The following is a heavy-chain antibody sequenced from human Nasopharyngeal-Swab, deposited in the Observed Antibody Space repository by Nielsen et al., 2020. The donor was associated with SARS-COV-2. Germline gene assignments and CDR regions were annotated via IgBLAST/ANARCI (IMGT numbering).Heavy chain of an antibody. CDR1: GFTFSGYY. D-gene: IGHD6-19*01. J-gene: IGHJ1*01. V-gene: IGHV4-34*01. Sequence: ESLKISCAASGFTFSGYYWSWIRQPPGKGLEWIGEINHSGSTNYNPSLKSRVTISVDTSKNQFSLKLSSVTAADTAVYYCARGMYSSGWYAEEYFQHWGQGTLVTVSS. CDR2: INHSGST. CDR3: ARGMYSSGWYAEEYFQH.